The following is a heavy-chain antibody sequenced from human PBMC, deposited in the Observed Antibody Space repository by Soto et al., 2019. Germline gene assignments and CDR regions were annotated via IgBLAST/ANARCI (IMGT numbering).Heavy chain of an antibody. Sequence: ASVKVSFKASGYTFTSYAMHWVRQAPGQRLEWMGWINAGNGNTKYSQKFQGRVTITRDTSASTAYMELSSLRSEDTAVYYCARDGLTYYYDSSGYYPGYWGQGTLVTVSS. CDR2: INAGNGNT. J-gene: IGHJ4*02. CDR3: ARDGLTYYYDSSGYYPGY. D-gene: IGHD3-22*01. V-gene: IGHV1-3*01. CDR1: GYTFTSYA.